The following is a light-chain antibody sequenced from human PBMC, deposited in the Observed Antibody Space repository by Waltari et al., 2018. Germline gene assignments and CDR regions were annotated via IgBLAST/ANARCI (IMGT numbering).Light chain of an antibody. CDR3: YSTDGSGNERV. J-gene: IGLJ2*01. CDR1: ALPRKD. CDR2: EDS. V-gene: IGLV3-10*01. Sequence: SYELTQPPSVSVSPGQTPRITCPGAALPRKDADWYQQKSGQAPVLVMYEDSKRPPGIPERFSGSGSGTMATLTISGAQAEDEADYYCYSTDGSGNERVFGGGTKLTV.